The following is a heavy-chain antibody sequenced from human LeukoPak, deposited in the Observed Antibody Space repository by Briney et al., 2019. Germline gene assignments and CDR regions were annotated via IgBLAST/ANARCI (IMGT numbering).Heavy chain of an antibody. CDR2: IYSGVST. CDR1: GFTVSSNY. J-gene: IGHJ6*03. V-gene: IGHV3-66*01. D-gene: IGHD3-3*01. Sequence: GGSLRLSCAASGFTVSSNYMSWVRQAPGKGLEWVSVIYSGVSTYYADSVKGRFTISRDNSKNTLYLQMNSLRAEDTAVYYCARNRPRPIFGAPPGDYYYYYMDVWGKGTTVTVSS. CDR3: ARNRPRPIFGAPPGDYYYYYMDV.